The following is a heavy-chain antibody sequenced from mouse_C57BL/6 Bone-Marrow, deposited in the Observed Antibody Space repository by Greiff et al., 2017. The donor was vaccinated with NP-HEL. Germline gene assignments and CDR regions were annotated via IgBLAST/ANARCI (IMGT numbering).Heavy chain of an antibody. CDR3: AREPLYPPMITPYWYFDV. V-gene: IGHV5-4*01. CDR1: GFTFSSYA. J-gene: IGHJ1*03. Sequence: EVQVVESGGGLVKPGGSLKLSCAASGFTFSSYAMSWVRQTPEKRLEWVATISDGGSYTYYPDNVKGRFTISRDNAKNNLYLQMSHLKSEDTAMYYCAREPLYPPMITPYWYFDVWGTGTTVTVSS. CDR2: ISDGGSYT. D-gene: IGHD2-4*01.